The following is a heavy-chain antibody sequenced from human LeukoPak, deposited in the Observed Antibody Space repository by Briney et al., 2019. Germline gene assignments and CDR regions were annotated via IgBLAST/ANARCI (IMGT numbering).Heavy chain of an antibody. CDR3: ARVGSSSRYGPRYYYYYYMDV. D-gene: IGHD6-13*01. CDR1: GGSFSGYY. V-gene: IGHV4-34*01. J-gene: IGHJ6*03. Sequence: SETLSLTCAVYGGSFSGYYWSWIRQPPGKGLEWIGEINHSGSTNYNPSLKSRVTISVDTSKNQFSLKLSSVTAADTAVYYCARVGSSSRYGPRYYYYYYMDVWGKGTTVTVSS. CDR2: INHSGST.